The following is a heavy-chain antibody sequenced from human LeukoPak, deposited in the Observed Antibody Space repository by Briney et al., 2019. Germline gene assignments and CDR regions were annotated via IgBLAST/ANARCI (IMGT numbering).Heavy chain of an antibody. D-gene: IGHD6-13*01. J-gene: IGHJ4*02. CDR2: INPNSGGT. CDR1: GYTFTGYY. CDR3: SRDEEQQLVDY. Sequence: ASVKVSCKASGYTFTGYYMNWVRQAPGQRLEWMGRINPNSGGTNYAPKFQGRVTITRDTSISTVYMQLSRLSSEDTAVYYSSRDEEQQLVDYWGQGTLVTVSS. V-gene: IGHV1-2*06.